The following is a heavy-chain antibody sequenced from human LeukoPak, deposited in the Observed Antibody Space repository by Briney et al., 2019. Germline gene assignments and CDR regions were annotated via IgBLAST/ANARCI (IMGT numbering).Heavy chain of an antibody. J-gene: IGHJ6*02. CDR1: GFTFDDYA. V-gene: IGHV3-43*02. Sequence: GGSLRLSCAASGFTFDDYAMHWVRQAPGKGLEWVSHISGDGGSTYYADSVKGRFTISRDNSKNSLYLQMNSLRTEDTALYYCAKEDVVRPYYYYGMDVWGQGTTVTVSS. CDR2: ISGDGGST. D-gene: IGHD3-16*02. CDR3: AKEDVVRPYYYYGMDV.